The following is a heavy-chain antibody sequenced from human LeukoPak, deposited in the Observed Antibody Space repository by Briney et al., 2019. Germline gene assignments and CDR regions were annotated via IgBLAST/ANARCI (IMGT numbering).Heavy chain of an antibody. J-gene: IGHJ4*02. V-gene: IGHV4-4*02. D-gene: IGHD3-9*01. CDR1: GGSISSSNW. CDR2: IYHSGST. Sequence: PSETLSLTCAVSGGSISSSNWWSWVRQPPGKGLEWIGEIYHSGSTNYKPSLKSRVTISVDKSKNQFSLKLSSVTAADTAVYYCAGSDILTVRAIDYWGQGTLVTVSS. CDR3: AGSDILTVRAIDY.